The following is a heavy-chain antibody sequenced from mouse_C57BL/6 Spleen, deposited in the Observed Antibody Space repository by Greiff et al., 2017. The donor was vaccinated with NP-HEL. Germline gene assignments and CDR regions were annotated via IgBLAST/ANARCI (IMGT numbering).Heavy chain of an antibody. V-gene: IGHV1-55*01. Sequence: VQLQQPGAELVKPGASVKLSCKASGYTFTSYWITWVKQRPGQGLEWIGDIYPGSGSTNYNEKFKSQATLTVDTSSSTAYMQLSSLTSEDSAVYYCARDGDYFDYWGQGTTLTVSS. CDR1: GYTFTSYW. CDR3: ARDGDYFDY. J-gene: IGHJ2*01. CDR2: IYPGSGST.